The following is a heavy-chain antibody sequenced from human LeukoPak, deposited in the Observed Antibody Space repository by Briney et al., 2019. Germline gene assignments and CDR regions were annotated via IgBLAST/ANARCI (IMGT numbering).Heavy chain of an antibody. D-gene: IGHD3-3*01. CDR2: INPNSGGT. V-gene: IGHV1-2*02. CDR1: GYTFTGYY. CDR3: ARRAKYDFWSGLLFDP. J-gene: IGHJ5*02. Sequence: ASVKVSCKASGYTFTGYYMHWVRQAPGQGLEWMGWINPNSGGTNYAQKFQGRVTMTRDTSISTAYMELSRLRSDDTAVYYCARRAKYDFWSGLLFDPWGQGTLVTVSS.